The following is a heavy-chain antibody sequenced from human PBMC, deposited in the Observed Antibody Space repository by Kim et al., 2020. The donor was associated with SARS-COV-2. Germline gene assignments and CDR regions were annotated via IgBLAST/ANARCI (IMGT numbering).Heavy chain of an antibody. Sequence: GGSLRLSCAASGFTFSSYAMSWVRQAPGKGLEWVSVIYSGGSSTYYADSVKGRFTISRDNSKNTLYLQMNSLRAEDTAVYYCAKGGLLWFGELSYWGQGTLVTVSS. CDR3: AKGGLLWFGELSY. CDR2: IYSGGSST. J-gene: IGHJ4*02. V-gene: IGHV3-23*03. D-gene: IGHD3-10*01. CDR1: GFTFSSYA.